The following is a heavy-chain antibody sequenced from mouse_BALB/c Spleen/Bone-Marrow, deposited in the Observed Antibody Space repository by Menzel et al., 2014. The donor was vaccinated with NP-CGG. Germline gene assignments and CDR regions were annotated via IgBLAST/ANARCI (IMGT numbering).Heavy chain of an antibody. CDR2: ILPESGSS. V-gene: IGHV1-9*01. Sequence: VQLQQSGAELMKPGASMKISCKASGYTFXSFWIEWVKQRPGHGLEWIGEILPESGSSNYNEKFKGKATLTADTSSNTVYMQLSSLTSEDSAVYYCARTPGVLYYFDYWGQGTPLTVSS. CDR3: ARTPGVLYYFDY. J-gene: IGHJ2*01. CDR1: GYTFXSFW.